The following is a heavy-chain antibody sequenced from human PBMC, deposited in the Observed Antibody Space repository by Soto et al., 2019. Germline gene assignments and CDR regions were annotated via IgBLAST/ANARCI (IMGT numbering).Heavy chain of an antibody. V-gene: IGHV3-74*01. J-gene: IGHJ3*02. CDR2: INSAGSTT. D-gene: IGHD1-26*01. Sequence: EVQLVESGGGLVQPGGSLRLSCAASGFTFSSHWMHWVRQVPGKGLVWVSRINSAGSTTTYADSVKGRFTISGDNAKKSLYLQTNSLRAEDTAVYSCARGQEGGSYFLAFDIWGQGTMGTFSS. CDR1: GFTFSSHW. CDR3: ARGQEGGSYFLAFDI.